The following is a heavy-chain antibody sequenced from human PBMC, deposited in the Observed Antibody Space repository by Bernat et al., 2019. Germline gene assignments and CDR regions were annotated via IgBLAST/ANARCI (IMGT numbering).Heavy chain of an antibody. D-gene: IGHD6-13*01. J-gene: IGHJ6*02. V-gene: IGHV4-39*07. CDR2: VYSSGST. CDR1: AGSISSNNYF. CDR3: ARDLYAAGTSYYYGMDV. Sequence: QVQLQESGPGLVKPSETLSLTCTVSAGSISSNNYFWGWIREPPGKGLEWIGSVYSSGSTYYNPSLKGRVTISVDTSKNQFSLKLSSVTAADTAVYYCARDLYAAGTSYYYGMDVWGQGTTVTVSS.